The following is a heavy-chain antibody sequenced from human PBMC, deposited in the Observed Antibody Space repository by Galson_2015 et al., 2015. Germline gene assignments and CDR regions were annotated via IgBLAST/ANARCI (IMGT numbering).Heavy chain of an antibody. J-gene: IGHJ6*02. Sequence: QSGAEVKKPGESLKISCKGSGYSFTSYWIGWVRQMPGKGLEWMGIIYPGDSDTRYSPSFQGQVTISADKSISTAYLQWSSLKASDTAMYYCARQYCSSTSCYFGGMDVWGQGTTVTVSS. V-gene: IGHV5-51*01. CDR3: ARQYCSSTSCYFGGMDV. CDR1: GYSFTSYW. CDR2: IYPGDSDT. D-gene: IGHD2-2*01.